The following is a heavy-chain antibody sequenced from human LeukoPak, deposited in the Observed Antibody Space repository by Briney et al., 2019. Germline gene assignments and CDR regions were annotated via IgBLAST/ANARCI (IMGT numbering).Heavy chain of an antibody. CDR3: ARWDRFHGV. D-gene: IGHD1-14*01. Sequence: PGGSLRLSCAASGFTFSTYSMNWVRQAPGKGLEWVSSISSSSTYIYYADSVKGRFTISRDNAKNSLYLQMNNLRAEDKAVYYCARWDRFHGVWGQGTLVTVSS. J-gene: IGHJ4*02. CDR2: ISSSSTYI. V-gene: IGHV3-21*01. CDR1: GFTFSTYS.